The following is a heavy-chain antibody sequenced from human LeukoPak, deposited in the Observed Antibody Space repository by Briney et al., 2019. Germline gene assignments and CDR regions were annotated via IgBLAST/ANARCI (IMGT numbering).Heavy chain of an antibody. CDR1: GGTFSSYA. Sequence: ASVKVSCKASGGTFSSYAISWVRQAPGQGLEWMGGIIPIFGTANYAQKFQGRVTITTDESTSTAYMELRSLRSDDTAVYYCARSRFGELLSLTFDYWGQGTLVTVSS. J-gene: IGHJ4*02. CDR3: ARSRFGELLSLTFDY. V-gene: IGHV1-69*05. CDR2: IIPIFGTA. D-gene: IGHD3-10*01.